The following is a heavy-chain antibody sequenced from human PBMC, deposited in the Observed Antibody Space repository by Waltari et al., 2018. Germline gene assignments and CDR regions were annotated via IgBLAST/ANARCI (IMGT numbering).Heavy chain of an antibody. J-gene: IGHJ4*02. D-gene: IGHD3-10*01. CDR3: ARDRAGIDN. Sequence: EVQLVESGGGLVQPGGSLRLSCAASGFTFSSYAMNWVRQAPGKGLEWISYISSSSSTIYSADSMKGRFTISRDNAKNSLYLQMNSLRAEDTAVYYCARDRAGIDNWGQGTLVTVSS. V-gene: IGHV3-48*04. CDR2: ISSSSSTI. CDR1: GFTFSSYA.